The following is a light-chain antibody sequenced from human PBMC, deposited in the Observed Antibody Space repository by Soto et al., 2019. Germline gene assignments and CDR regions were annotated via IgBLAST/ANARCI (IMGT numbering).Light chain of an antibody. V-gene: IGKV1-39*01. CDR3: QQTYSTPPIT. CDR2: AAS. CDR1: QSISSY. Sequence: DIQMTQSPSSLSASVGDRVTITCQASQSISSYLNWYQQKPGKAPKVLIYAASSLQSGVPSRFSGSGSGTAFTLTISSLQPEDFATYYCQQTYSTPPITFGQGTRLE. J-gene: IGKJ5*01.